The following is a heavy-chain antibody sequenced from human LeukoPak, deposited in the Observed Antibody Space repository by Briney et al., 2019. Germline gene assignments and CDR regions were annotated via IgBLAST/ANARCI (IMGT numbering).Heavy chain of an antibody. Sequence: PSETLSLTCTVSGGSISSSSYYWGWIRQPPEKGLEWIGSIYYSGSTYYNPSLKSRVTISVDTSKNQFSLKLSSVTAADTAVYYCARHIPPNYYDSSGFDLHYFDYWGQGTLVTVSS. CDR2: IYYSGST. J-gene: IGHJ4*02. D-gene: IGHD3-22*01. CDR3: ARHIPPNYYDSSGFDLHYFDY. V-gene: IGHV4-39*01. CDR1: GGSISSSSYY.